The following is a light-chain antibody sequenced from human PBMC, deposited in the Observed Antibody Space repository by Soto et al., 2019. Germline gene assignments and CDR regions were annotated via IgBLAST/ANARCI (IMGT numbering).Light chain of an antibody. J-gene: IGLJ1*01. CDR2: SNN. V-gene: IGLV1-44*01. Sequence: QSVLTQPPSASGTPGRRVTISGSGSSSNIGSNTVNCYQQLPGTAPKLLIYSNNQRPSGVPDRFSGSKSGTSASLAISGLQSEDEADYYCAAWDDSLNGYVLGTGTKVTV. CDR1: SSNIGSNT. CDR3: AAWDDSLNGYV.